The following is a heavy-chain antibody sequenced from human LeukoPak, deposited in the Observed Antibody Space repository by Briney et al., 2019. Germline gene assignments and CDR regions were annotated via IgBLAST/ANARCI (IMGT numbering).Heavy chain of an antibody. CDR3: ARERSYDSSGYYRNNWFDP. CDR2: ISVHNGNT. CDR1: GYTFISYA. V-gene: IGHV1-18*04. Sequence: ASVKVSCKTSGYTFISYAISWVRQAPGQGLEWMGWISVHNGNTNYAQKFQGRVTLTTDTPTSTAYMELRSLRSDDTAVYYCARERSYDSSGYYRNNWFDPWGQGTLVTVSS. J-gene: IGHJ5*02. D-gene: IGHD3-22*01.